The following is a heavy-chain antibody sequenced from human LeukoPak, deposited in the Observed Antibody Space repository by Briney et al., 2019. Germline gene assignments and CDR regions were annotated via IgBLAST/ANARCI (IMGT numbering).Heavy chain of an antibody. CDR1: GFTFSSYW. Sequence: PGGSLRLSCAPSGFTFSSYWMSWVRQAPGKGLEWVANIKQDGSEKYYVDSVKGRFTISRDNAKNSLYLQMNSLRAEDTAVYYCARTGTRGAIRGYYMDVWGKGTTVTISS. V-gene: IGHV3-7*01. J-gene: IGHJ6*03. CDR3: ARTGTRGAIRGYYMDV. D-gene: IGHD3-10*01. CDR2: IKQDGSEK.